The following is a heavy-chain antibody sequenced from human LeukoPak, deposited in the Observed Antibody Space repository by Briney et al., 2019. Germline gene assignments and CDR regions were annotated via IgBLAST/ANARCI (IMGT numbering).Heavy chain of an antibody. CDR3: AKDMIYGSGSYYNPIFDY. V-gene: IGHV3-23*01. Sequence: PGGSLRLSCAASGFTFSSYAMSWARQAPGKGLEWVSAISGSGGSTYYADSVKGRFTISRDNSKNTLYLQMNSLRAEDTAVYYCAKDMIYGSGSYYNPIFDYWGQGTLVTVSS. CDR1: GFTFSSYA. CDR2: ISGSGGST. D-gene: IGHD3-10*01. J-gene: IGHJ4*02.